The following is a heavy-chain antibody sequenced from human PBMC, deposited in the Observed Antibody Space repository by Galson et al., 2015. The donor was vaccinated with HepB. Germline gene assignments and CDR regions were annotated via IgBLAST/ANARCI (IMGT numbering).Heavy chain of an antibody. V-gene: IGHV4-30-4*01. Sequence: TLSLTCTVSGGSISSGDYYWSWVRQPPGKGLEWIGYIYYSGSTYYNPSLKSRVTISVDTSKNQFSLKLSSVTAADTAVYYCARGVPYYYDSSGYFVTDMGGPHDYWGQGTLVTVSS. CDR2: IYYSGST. J-gene: IGHJ4*02. CDR3: ARGVPYYYDSSGYFVTDMGGPHDY. D-gene: IGHD3-22*01. CDR1: GGSISSGDYY.